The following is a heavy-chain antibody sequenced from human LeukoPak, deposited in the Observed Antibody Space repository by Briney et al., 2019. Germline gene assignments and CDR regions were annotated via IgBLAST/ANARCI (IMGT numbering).Heavy chain of an antibody. CDR3: AKDRPNFYETSGSYYKIKGDF. CDR2: VTSSGRTP. V-gene: IGHV3-23*01. J-gene: IGHJ4*02. Sequence: GGSLRLSCEASGYTFNTHAMSWVRQAPGKGLEWVASVTSSGRTPYYADSVKGRFTISRDNSKNTLYLQMNSLRGEDTAVYYCAKDRPNFYETSGSYYKIKGDFWGQGSLVTVSS. D-gene: IGHD3-10*01. CDR1: GYTFNTHA.